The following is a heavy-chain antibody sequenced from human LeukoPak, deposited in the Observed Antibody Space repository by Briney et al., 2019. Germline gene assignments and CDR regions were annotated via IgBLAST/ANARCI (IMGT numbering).Heavy chain of an antibody. D-gene: IGHD2-2*01. CDR2: ISYDGSDK. V-gene: IGHV3-30-3*01. Sequence: PGRSLRLSCAASGFTFSSYAMHWVRQAPGKGLEWVAVISYDGSDKYYADSVKGRFTISRDNSKNTLYLQMNSLRAEDTAVYYCARDGGDIVVVPAADYYYHYGMDVWGQGTTVTVSS. CDR1: GFTFSSYA. CDR3: ARDGGDIVVVPAADYYYHYGMDV. J-gene: IGHJ6*02.